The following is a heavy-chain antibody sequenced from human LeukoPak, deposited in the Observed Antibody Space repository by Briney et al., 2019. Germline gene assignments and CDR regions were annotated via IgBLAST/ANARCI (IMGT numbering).Heavy chain of an antibody. CDR2: MNPNSGNT. CDR1: GYTFTSYD. CDR3: ARGWIRSGSIVGY. Sequence: ASVKVSCKASGYTFTSYDINWVRQATGQGLERMGWMNPNSGNTGYAQKFQGRVTMTRNTSISTAYMELSSLRSEDTAVYYCARGWIRSGSIVGYWGQGTLVTVSS. V-gene: IGHV1-8*01. J-gene: IGHJ4*02. D-gene: IGHD1-26*01.